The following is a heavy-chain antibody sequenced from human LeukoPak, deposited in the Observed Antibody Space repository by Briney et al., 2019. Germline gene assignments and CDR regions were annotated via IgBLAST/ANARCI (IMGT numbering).Heavy chain of an antibody. CDR3: ATGNYYDSRGYYTFGH. Sequence: GGSLRLSCAASGFTFSRYWMHWVRQAPGKGLVWVSRINGDGSTTSYADSVKGGSTISRDNAKSTLYLQMNSLRAEDTAVYYCATGNYYDSRGYYTFGHWGQGTLVTVSS. CDR1: GFTFSRYW. V-gene: IGHV3-74*01. D-gene: IGHD3-22*01. J-gene: IGHJ1*01. CDR2: INGDGSTT.